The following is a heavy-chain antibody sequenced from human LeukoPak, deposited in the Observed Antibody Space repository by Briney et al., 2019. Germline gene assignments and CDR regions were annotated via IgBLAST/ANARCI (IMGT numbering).Heavy chain of an antibody. CDR2: INAGNGNT. V-gene: IGHV1-3*01. D-gene: IGHD6-19*01. Sequence: ASVKVSCKASGYTFTSYAMHWVRQAPGQRLEWMGWINAGNGNTKYSQKFQGRVTITRDTSASTAYMELSSLRSEDTAVYYCARILLSGWYYFDCWGQGTLVTVSS. CDR3: ARILLSGWYYFDC. J-gene: IGHJ4*02. CDR1: GYTFTSYA.